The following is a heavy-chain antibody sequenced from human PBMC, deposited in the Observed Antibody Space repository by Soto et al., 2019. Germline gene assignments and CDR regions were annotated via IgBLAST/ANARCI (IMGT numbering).Heavy chain of an antibody. CDR2: ISGSGGST. J-gene: IGHJ4*02. V-gene: IGHV3-23*01. Sequence: GGSLRLSCAASGFTFSSYAMSLVRQAPGKGLEWVSAISGSGGSTYYADSVKGRFTISRDNSKNTLYLQMNSLRAEYTAVYYCAKPPEQQLVYYCFAYWGQGTLVTVSA. CDR3: AKPPEQQLVYYCFAY. D-gene: IGHD6-13*01. CDR1: GFTFSSYA.